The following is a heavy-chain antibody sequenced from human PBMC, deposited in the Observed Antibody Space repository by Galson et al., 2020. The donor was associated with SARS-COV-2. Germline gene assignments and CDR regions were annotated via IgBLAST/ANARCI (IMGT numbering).Heavy chain of an antibody. CDR1: GGSISSGDYY. CDR3: ARASKEQWLGFFDY. Sequence: SETLSLTCTVSGGSISSGDYYWSWIRQPPGKGLEWIGYIYYSGSTYYNPSLKSRVTISVDTSKNQFSLKLSSVTAADTAVYYCARASKEQWLGFFDYCGQGTLVTVSS. CDR2: IYYSGST. D-gene: IGHD6-19*01. V-gene: IGHV4-30-4*08. J-gene: IGHJ4*02.